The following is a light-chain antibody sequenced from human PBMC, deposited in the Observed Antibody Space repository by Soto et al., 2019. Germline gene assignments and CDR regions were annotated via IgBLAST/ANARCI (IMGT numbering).Light chain of an antibody. J-gene: IGLJ2*01. CDR2: EVN. CDR3: SSFGRSAHVL. Sequence: QSVLTQPPSASGSPGQSVTISCTGTRSDVGGYNYVSWYQQQPGKAPKLMIYEVNKRPSGVTDSFSGSKSGSTASLTVSGLQAEAEADNYCSSFGRSAHVLFGGGTKLTVL. CDR1: RSDVGGYNY. V-gene: IGLV2-8*01.